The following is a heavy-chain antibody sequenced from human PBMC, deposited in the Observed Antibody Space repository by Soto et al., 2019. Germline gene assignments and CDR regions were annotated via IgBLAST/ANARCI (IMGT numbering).Heavy chain of an antibody. V-gene: IGHV1-18*01. J-gene: IGHJ2*01. CDR2: ISTYNGET. D-gene: IGHD6-13*01. CDR1: GYTFTNFD. Sequence: ASVKVSCKTSGYTFTNFDITWVRQAPGQGLEWMGWISTYNGETNYAQNVQDRVTMTTDTSTSTAYMELRSLTSDDTAVYYCATDRSSSHHWGR. CDR3: ATDRSSSHH.